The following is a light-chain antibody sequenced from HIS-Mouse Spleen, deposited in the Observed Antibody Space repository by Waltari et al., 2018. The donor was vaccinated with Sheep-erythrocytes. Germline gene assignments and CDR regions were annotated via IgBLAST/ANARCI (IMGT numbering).Light chain of an antibody. CDR2: DVS. CDR1: SSDVGGYNY. CDR3: CSYAGSYNHV. J-gene: IGLJ1*01. Sequence: QSALTQPRSVSGSPGQSVTISCTGTSSDVGGYNYVSWYQQHPGNAPKLMIYDVSKRPSGVPDRFSGSKSGNTACLTISGLQAEDEADYYCCSYAGSYNHVFATGTKVTVL. V-gene: IGLV2-11*01.